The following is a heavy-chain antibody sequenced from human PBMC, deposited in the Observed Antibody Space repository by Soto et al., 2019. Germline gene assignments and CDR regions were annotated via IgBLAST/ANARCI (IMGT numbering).Heavy chain of an antibody. V-gene: IGHV3-23*01. D-gene: IGHD4-17*01. Sequence: GGSLRLSCAASGFTFSTYAMIWVRQAPGKGLEWVSVITGSGGSTYYADSVKGRFTISRDTSKNTLFLQMNSLRAEDTAVYYCAKDRYGDYGGIDYWGQGTMVTVSS. J-gene: IGHJ4*02. CDR1: GFTFSTYA. CDR3: AKDRYGDYGGIDY. CDR2: ITGSGGST.